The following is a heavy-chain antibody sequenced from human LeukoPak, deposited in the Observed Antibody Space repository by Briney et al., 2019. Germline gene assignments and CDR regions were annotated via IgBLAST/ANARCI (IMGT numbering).Heavy chain of an antibody. J-gene: IGHJ5*02. Sequence: PSETLSLTCTVSGGSISTYYWSWIRQPPGKGLEWIGYIYYSGSTNYNPSLKSRVTISLDTSKNQFSLKLSSVTAADTALYYCARRYSSSPFNYFDPWGQGTLVTVSS. D-gene: IGHD6-6*01. CDR2: IYYSGST. CDR3: ARRYSSSPFNYFDP. CDR1: GGSISTYY. V-gene: IGHV4-59*08.